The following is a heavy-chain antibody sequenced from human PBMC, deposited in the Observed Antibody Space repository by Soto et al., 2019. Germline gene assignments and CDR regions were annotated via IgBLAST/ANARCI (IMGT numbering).Heavy chain of an antibody. D-gene: IGHD3-22*01. Sequence: QVQLVQSGAEVKKPGSSVKVSCKASGGSLSNYGISWVRQAPGQGLEWVGATIPVFGTPNYAQKFQARVTITADESTTTVYMEVRSLTSEDTAVYYCARGDATKIVVTTYYAMDVWGQGTTVTVSS. CDR1: GGSLSNYG. J-gene: IGHJ6*02. V-gene: IGHV1-69*12. CDR2: TIPVFGTP. CDR3: ARGDATKIVVTTYYAMDV.